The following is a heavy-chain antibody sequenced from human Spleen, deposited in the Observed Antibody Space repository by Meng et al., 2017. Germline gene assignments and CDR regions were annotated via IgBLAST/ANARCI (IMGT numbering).Heavy chain of an antibody. J-gene: IGHJ4*02. D-gene: IGHD3-3*01. Sequence: GGSLRLSCGASGFNFGDYIMHWVRQSPGQGLEWISRIVPDGGITTYADSVKGRFTVSRDNAKNTLYLQMNSLRADDTAVYYCARGLAWVLFDYWGQGALVTVSS. CDR1: GFNFGDYI. CDR3: ARGLAWVLFDY. V-gene: IGHV3-74*01. CDR2: IVPDGGIT.